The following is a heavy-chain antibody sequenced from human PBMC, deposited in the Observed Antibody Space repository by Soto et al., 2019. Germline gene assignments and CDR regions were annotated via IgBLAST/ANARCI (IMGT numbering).Heavy chain of an antibody. V-gene: IGHV3-11*01. Sequence: QVQLVESGGGLVKPGGSLRLSCAASGFTFSDYYMSWIRQAPGKGLEWVSYISSSGSTIYYADSVKGRFTISRDNDKNSLYLQMNSLRAEDTAVYYCARDYCGGDCFLKYWYFDLWGRGTLVTVSS. CDR1: GFTFSDYY. D-gene: IGHD2-21*02. J-gene: IGHJ2*01. CDR2: ISSSGSTI. CDR3: ARDYCGGDCFLKYWYFDL.